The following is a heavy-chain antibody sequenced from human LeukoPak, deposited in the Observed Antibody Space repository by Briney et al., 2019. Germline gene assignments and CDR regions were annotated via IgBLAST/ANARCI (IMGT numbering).Heavy chain of an antibody. V-gene: IGHV4-39*07. Sequence: SETLSLTCTVSGGSISSSGYYWGWIRQPPGKGLEWIGSIYYSGSTYYNPSLKSRVTISVDTSKNQFSLKLSSVTAAGTAVYYCARDHCSGGSCYFDYWGQGTLVTVSS. D-gene: IGHD2-15*01. CDR2: IYYSGST. J-gene: IGHJ4*02. CDR3: ARDHCSGGSCYFDY. CDR1: GGSISSSGYY.